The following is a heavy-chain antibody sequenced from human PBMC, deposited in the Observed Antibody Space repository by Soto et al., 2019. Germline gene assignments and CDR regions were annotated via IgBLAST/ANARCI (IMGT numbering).Heavy chain of an antibody. CDR3: ARLFAYYDKEPGAFDI. Sequence: PSETLSLTCTVSGGSISSGGYYWSWIRQHPGKGLEWIGYIYYSGSTYYNPSLKSRLIISVDTSKNQFSLELTSVTAADTAMYYCARLFAYYDKEPGAFDIWGQGTMVTVS. J-gene: IGHJ3*02. CDR2: IYYSGST. CDR1: GGSISSGGYY. V-gene: IGHV4-30-4*08. D-gene: IGHD3-16*01.